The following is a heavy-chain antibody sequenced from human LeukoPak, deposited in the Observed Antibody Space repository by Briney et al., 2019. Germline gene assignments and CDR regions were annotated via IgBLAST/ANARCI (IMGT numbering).Heavy chain of an antibody. CDR1: GGSFSGYY. Sequence: SETLSLTCADYGGSFSGYYWSWIPQPPGKGLEWVGEINHSGSTNYNPSLKSRVTISVDTSKNQFSLKLSSVTAADTAVYYCARLVGLLARGSGSYSHQTLDYWGQGTLVTVSS. V-gene: IGHV4-34*01. D-gene: IGHD3-10*01. CDR3: ARLVGLLARGSGSYSHQTLDY. CDR2: INHSGST. J-gene: IGHJ4*02.